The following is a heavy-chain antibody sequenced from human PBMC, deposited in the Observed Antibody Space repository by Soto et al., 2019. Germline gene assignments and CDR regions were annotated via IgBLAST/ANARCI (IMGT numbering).Heavy chain of an antibody. J-gene: IGHJ5*02. V-gene: IGHV4-39*01. CDR3: ARVENDYSNYVVDP. D-gene: IGHD4-4*01. Sequence: SETLSLTCTVSGGSISSSSYYWGWIRQPPGKGLEWIGSIYYSGSTYYNPSLKSRVTISVATSKNQFSLKLSSVTAADTAVYYCARVENDYSNYVVDPWGQGTLVTVSS. CDR1: GGSISSSSYY. CDR2: IYYSGST.